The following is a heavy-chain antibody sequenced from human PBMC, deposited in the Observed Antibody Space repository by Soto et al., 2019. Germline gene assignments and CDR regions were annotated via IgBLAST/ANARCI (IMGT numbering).Heavy chain of an antibody. J-gene: IGHJ4*02. V-gene: IGHV3-30*18. CDR3: AKEDCSGGSCYVFEY. CDR2: ISYDGSNK. Sequence: QVQLVESGGGVVQPGRSLRLSCAASGFTFSSYGMHWVRQAPGKGLEWVAVISYDGSNKYYADSVKGRFTISRDNSKDSLYRQMNSLRAEDTAVYYCAKEDCSGGSCYVFEYWGRGTLVTVSS. CDR1: GFTFSSYG. D-gene: IGHD2-15*01.